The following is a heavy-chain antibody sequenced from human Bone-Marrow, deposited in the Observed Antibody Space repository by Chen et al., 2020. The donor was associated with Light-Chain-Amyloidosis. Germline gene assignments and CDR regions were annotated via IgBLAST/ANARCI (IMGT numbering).Heavy chain of an antibody. CDR1: GGSFSIYF. J-gene: IGHJ3*01. Sequence: QVQLQESGPGLVKPSGTLSLTCGIFGGSFSIYFWSWIRQTPGKGLEWIGEINRDGNINFNPSFASRLTISVDTSKSRFSLNLNSVTAADSAMYYCARGGLVAGANFAFDLWGQGTKVIVSS. D-gene: IGHD1-26*01. CDR3: ARGGLVAGANFAFDL. CDR2: INRDGNI. V-gene: IGHV4-34*10.